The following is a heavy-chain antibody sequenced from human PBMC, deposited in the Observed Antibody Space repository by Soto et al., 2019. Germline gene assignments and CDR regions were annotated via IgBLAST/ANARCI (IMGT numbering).Heavy chain of an antibody. CDR1: GGSTNSRSDY. CDR2: VYYSGST. V-gene: IGHV4-39*01. D-gene: IGHD4-17*01. J-gene: IGHJ3*02. CDR3: ARGNDYDDAFDI. Sequence: SETLSLTCTVSGGSTNSRSDYWGGSRQPAGKGLEWIGSVYYSGSTYDNPSLQSRVTISVDTSRNQFSLKLISVTAADTAVYFCARGNDYDDAFDIWGQGTMVTVS.